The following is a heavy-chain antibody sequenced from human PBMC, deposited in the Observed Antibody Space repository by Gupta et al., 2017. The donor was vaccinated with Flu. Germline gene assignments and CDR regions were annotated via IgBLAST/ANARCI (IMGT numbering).Heavy chain of an antibody. CDR3: AKSKYSSGWYDY. CDR1: GFAFSNHD. V-gene: IGHV3-23*01. J-gene: IGHJ4*02. D-gene: IGHD6-19*01. Sequence: EGQLLESGGGLVQPGESLRLSCVGSGFAFSNHDITGVRQAPGKGLEWFYAISGNGDITDSRDSVKDRFTISRDNSKNTVFLHMTNLRVEDTAVYFCAKSKYSSGWYDYWGQGTLVTVSS. CDR2: ISGNGDIT.